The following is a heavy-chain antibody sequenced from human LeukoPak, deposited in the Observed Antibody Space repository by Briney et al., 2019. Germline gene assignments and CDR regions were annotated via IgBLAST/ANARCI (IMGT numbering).Heavy chain of an antibody. CDR3: ARGNYDILTGYYTNYYYYYMDV. D-gene: IGHD3-9*01. Sequence: GASVKVSCKAFGYTFTSNYMHWVRQAPGQGPEWMGVISPSGGSTTYAQKFQGRVTLTRDMSTSTDYLELSSLRSEDTAVYYCARGNYDILTGYYTNYYYYYMDVWGKGTTVTISS. CDR2: ISPSGGST. V-gene: IGHV1-46*01. J-gene: IGHJ6*03. CDR1: GYTFTSNY.